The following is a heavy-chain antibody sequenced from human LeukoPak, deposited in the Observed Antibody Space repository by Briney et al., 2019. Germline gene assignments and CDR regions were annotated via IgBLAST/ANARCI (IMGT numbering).Heavy chain of an antibody. V-gene: IGHV3-9*03. CDR1: GFTFDDYA. D-gene: IGHD3-16*01. J-gene: IGHJ6*03. CDR2: ITWNSDNI. CDR3: AKGGGGRLIYYYYMDV. Sequence: LSGRSLRLSCAASGFTFDDYAVHWARQAPGKGLELVSGITWNSDNIEYADSVKGRFTISRDNAKNSLYLQMNSLRAEDMALYYCAKGGGGRLIYYYYMDVWGKGTTVTVSS.